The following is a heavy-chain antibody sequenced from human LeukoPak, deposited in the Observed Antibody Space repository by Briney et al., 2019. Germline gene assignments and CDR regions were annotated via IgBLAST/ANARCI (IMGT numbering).Heavy chain of an antibody. CDR3: ARVQIAVALYYFDY. CDR1: GGSISSGGYY. Sequence: PSETLSPTCTVSGGSISSGGYYWSWIRQHPGKGLEWIGYIYYSGSTYYNPSLKSRVTISVDTSKNQFSLKLSSVTAADTAVYYCARVQIAVALYYFDYWGQGTLVTVSS. J-gene: IGHJ4*02. CDR2: IYYSGST. D-gene: IGHD6-19*01. V-gene: IGHV4-31*03.